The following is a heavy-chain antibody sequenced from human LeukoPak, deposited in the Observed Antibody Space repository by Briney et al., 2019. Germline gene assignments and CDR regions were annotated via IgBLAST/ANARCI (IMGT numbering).Heavy chain of an antibody. CDR2: IYTSGST. V-gene: IGHV4-4*07. D-gene: IGHD3-9*01. CDR1: GGSISSYY. J-gene: IGHJ4*02. Sequence: SETLSLTCTVCGGSISSYYWSWIRQPPGKGLEWIGRIYTSGSTNYNPSLKSRVTMSVDTSKNQFSLKLSSVTAADTAVYYCARDGILTGYYSMWGQGTLVTVSS. CDR3: ARDGILTGYYSM.